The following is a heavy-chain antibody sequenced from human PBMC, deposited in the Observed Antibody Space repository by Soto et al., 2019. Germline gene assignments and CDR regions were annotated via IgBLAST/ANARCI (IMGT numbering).Heavy chain of an antibody. J-gene: IGHJ5*02. CDR2: IYHIGST. CDR1: GYSISSGYY. Sequence: PSETLSLTCAVSGYSISSGYYWGWIRQPQGKGLEWIGSIYHIGSTYYNRSVKSRVTISVDTSKKQFCVKLCSMTAADAAVYYCARGSSLRFYNWFDPWGQGTLVTVSS. D-gene: IGHD3-3*01. V-gene: IGHV4-38-2*01. CDR3: ARGSSLRFYNWFDP.